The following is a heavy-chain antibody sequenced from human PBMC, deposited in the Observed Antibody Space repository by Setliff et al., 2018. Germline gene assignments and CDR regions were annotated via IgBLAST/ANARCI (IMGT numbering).Heavy chain of an antibody. V-gene: IGHV3-48*04. CDR2: ISSSSSTI. CDR1: GFTFSSYS. CDR3: ARAPSSSSASWFDP. J-gene: IGHJ5*02. D-gene: IGHD6-6*01. Sequence: GSLRLSCAASGFTFSSYSMNWVRQAPGKGLEWVSYISSSSSTIYYADSVKGRFTISRDNAKNSLYLQMNSLRAEDTAVYYCARAPSSSSASWFDPWGQGTLVTVSS.